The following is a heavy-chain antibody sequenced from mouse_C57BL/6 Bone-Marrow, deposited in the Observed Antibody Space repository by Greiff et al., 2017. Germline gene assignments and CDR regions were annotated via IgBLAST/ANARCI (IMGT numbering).Heavy chain of an antibody. CDR3: ARWGYAMDY. Sequence: QSCKASGYTFTSYWMQWVKQRPGQGLEWIGEIDPSDSSTNYNQKFKGKATLTVDTSSSTAYMQLSSLTTEDSAIYYCARWGYAMDYWGQGTSVTVSS. CDR1: GYTFTSYW. V-gene: IGHV1-50*01. J-gene: IGHJ4*01. CDR2: IDPSDSST.